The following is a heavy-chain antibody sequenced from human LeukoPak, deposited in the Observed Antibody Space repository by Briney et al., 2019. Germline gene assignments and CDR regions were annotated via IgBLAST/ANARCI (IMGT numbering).Heavy chain of an antibody. V-gene: IGHV4-30-2*01. D-gene: IGHD6-6*01. CDR3: AREGSSGFDYAFDI. CDR2: IYHSGST. CDR1: GGSISSGGYF. J-gene: IGHJ3*02. Sequence: KASETLSLTCTVSGGSISSGGYFWSWIRQPPGKGLEWIGYIYHSGSTYYNPSLKSRVTISVDRSKNQFSLKLSSVTAADTAVYYCAREGSSGFDYAFDIWGQGTMVTVSS.